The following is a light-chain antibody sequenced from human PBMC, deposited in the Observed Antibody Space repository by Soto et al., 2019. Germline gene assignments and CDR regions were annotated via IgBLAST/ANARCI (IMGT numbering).Light chain of an antibody. CDR2: QVS. CDR3: CSYTSSSPYV. J-gene: IGLJ1*01. V-gene: IGLV2-14*01. CDR1: SSDLGGYNF. Sequence: QSVLTQPASVSGSPGQSITISCTGTSSDLGGYNFVSWYQHHPGKAPKLMIYQVSNRPSGVSNRFSGSKSDNTASLTISGLQAEDEADYYCCSYTSSSPYVFGTGTKVTVL.